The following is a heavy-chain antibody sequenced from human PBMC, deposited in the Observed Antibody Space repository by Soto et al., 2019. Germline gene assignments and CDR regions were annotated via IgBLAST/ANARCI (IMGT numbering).Heavy chain of an antibody. D-gene: IGHD2-21*01. J-gene: IGHJ4*02. CDR1: SGSITSANW. V-gene: IGHV4-4*02. CDR3: ARRGGGVVFVAPTPFDS. Sequence: QVPLQESGPRLMRPSGTLSLTCTVSSGSITSANWWSWVRQPPGRGLEWIGEIYHSGSTNYNLSLKGRGTRSVDKAKVQFSPCLRSVAAADTAIYSCARRGGGVVFVAPTPFDSWGQGTPVSVSS. CDR2: IYHSGST.